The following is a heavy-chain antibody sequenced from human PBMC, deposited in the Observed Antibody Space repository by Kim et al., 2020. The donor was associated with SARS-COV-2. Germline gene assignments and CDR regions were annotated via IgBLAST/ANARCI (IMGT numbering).Heavy chain of an antibody. CDR2: DSYT. J-gene: IGHJ4*02. CDR3: ARHATKTI. Sequence: DSYTNYSPSFQGHVTISADKSISTAYLQWSSLKASDTAMYYCARHATKTIWGQGTLVTVSS. D-gene: IGHD3-3*01. V-gene: IGHV5-10-1*01.